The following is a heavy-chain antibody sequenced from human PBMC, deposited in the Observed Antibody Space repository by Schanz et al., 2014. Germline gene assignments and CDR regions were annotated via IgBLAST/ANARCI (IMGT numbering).Heavy chain of an antibody. CDR1: GFTFSTSA. D-gene: IGHD5-12*01. J-gene: IGHJ4*02. V-gene: IGHV3-23*01. Sequence: EVQLLESGGGLVQPGGSLRLSCAASGFTFSTSAMSWVRQVPGKGLEWVSAILGLASTTYYADSVRGRFTISRDNAENTLFLQMNSLRAEDTAVYYCARKVVATIGGYYDNWGQGTLXIVSS. CDR2: ILGLASTT. CDR3: ARKVVATIGGYYDN.